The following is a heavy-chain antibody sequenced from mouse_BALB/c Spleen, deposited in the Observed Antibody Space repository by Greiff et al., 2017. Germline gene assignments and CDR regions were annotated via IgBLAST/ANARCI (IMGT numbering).Heavy chain of an antibody. D-gene: IGHD1-3*01. Sequence: QVQLKESGAELVRPGSSVKISCKASGYAFSSYWMNWVKQRPGQGLEWIGQIYPGDGDTNYNEKFKRKATLTVDKSSSTAYMQLSSLTSEDSAVYYCTIGGKEFAYWGQGTLVTVSA. CDR1: GYAFSSYW. J-gene: IGHJ3*01. CDR3: TIGGKEFAY. V-gene: IGHV1-80*01. CDR2: IYPGDGDT.